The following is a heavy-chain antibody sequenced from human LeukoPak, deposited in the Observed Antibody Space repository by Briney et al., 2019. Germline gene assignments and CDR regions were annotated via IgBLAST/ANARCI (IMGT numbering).Heavy chain of an antibody. D-gene: IGHD3-9*01. V-gene: IGHV3-21*01. CDR2: ISSSSSYI. CDR3: ARDGGLTGYYRRPRMDYYVDY. CDR1: GFTFSSYS. J-gene: IGHJ4*02. Sequence: GGSLRLSCAASGFTFSSYSMNWVRQAPGKGLEWVSSISSSSSYIYYADSVKGRFTISRDNAKNSLYLQMNSLRAEDTAVYYCARDGGLTGYYRRPRMDYYVDYWGQGTLVTVSS.